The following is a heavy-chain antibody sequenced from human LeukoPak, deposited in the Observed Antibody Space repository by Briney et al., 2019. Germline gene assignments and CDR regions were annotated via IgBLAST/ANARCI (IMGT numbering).Heavy chain of an antibody. CDR1: GFTFSNYD. CDR2: IGTAGDT. D-gene: IGHD3-10*01. J-gene: IGHJ4*02. CDR3: ARGGWFGELLRPFDY. V-gene: IGHV3-13*01. Sequence: PGGSLRLSCAASGFTFSNYDMHWVRQATGKGLEWVSAIGTAGDTYYSGSVKGRFTISRENAKNSLSLQMNSRKAGDTAVYYCARGGWFGELLRPFDYWGQGSLVTVSS.